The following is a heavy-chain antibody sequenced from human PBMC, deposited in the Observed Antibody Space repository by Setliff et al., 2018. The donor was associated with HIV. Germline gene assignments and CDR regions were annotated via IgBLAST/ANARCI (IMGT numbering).Heavy chain of an antibody. CDR3: AAIAVAVGETDY. V-gene: IGHV3-30-3*01. CDR2: ISYDGSNK. J-gene: IGHJ4*02. D-gene: IGHD6-19*01. Sequence: HPGGSLRLSCAASGFTFSSYAMHWVRQAPGKGLEWVAVISYDGSNKYYADSVKGRFTISGDNPKNTLYLQMNSLRAEDTAVYYCAAIAVAVGETDYWGQGTLVTVSS. CDR1: GFTFSSYA.